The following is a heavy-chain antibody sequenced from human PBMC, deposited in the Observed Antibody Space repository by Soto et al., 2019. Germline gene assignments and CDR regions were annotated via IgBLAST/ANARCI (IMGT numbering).Heavy chain of an antibody. CDR1: GGSISSSSYY. Sequence: QLQLQESGPGLVKPSETLSLTCTVSGGSISSSSYYWGWIRQPPGKGLEWIGSIYYSGSTYYNPSLHSRVTTSVVPSKNQLSLKLSSVTAADTAVYYCARHEAGQFAYWGQGTLVTVSS. V-gene: IGHV4-39*01. CDR2: IYYSGST. CDR3: ARHEAGQFAY. D-gene: IGHD6-13*01. J-gene: IGHJ4*02.